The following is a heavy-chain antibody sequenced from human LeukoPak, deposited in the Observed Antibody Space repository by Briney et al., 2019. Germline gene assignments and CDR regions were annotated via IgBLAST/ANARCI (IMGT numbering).Heavy chain of an antibody. CDR3: AGSSSSGFKDY. CDR1: GDTFTGYY. J-gene: IGHJ4*02. CDR2: INPKSGGT. D-gene: IGHD3-22*01. Sequence: ASVKVSCKASGDTFTGYYLHWVRQAPGQGLEWLGWINPKSGGTNYAQRFQARVTMTWDTSISTAYMELSSLRSDDAAVYYCAGSSSSGFKDYWGQGILVTVSS. V-gene: IGHV1-2*02.